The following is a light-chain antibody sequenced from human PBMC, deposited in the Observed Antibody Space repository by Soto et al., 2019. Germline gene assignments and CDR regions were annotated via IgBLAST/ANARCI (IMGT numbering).Light chain of an antibody. CDR3: SSYTSSKPLV. Sequence: SVLTQPASVSGSPGQSITLSCTGTSSDVGGYNYVSWYQQHPGKAPNLVIYDVSNRPSGVSNRFSGSKSGNTASLTISGLQAEDEADYYCSSYTSSKPLVLGGGTKLTVL. V-gene: IGLV2-14*03. CDR1: SSDVGGYNY. CDR2: DVS. J-gene: IGLJ2*01.